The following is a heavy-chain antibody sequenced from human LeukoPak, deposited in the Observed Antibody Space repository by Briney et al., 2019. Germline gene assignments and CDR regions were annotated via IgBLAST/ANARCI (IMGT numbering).Heavy chain of an antibody. CDR1: GGSISSGSYY. V-gene: IGHV4-61*02. J-gene: IGHJ6*03. D-gene: IGHD2-15*01. CDR2: IYTSGSS. Sequence: SETLSLTCTVSGGSISSGSYYWSWIRQPAGKGLEWIGRIYTSGSSNYNPSLKSRVTISVDTSKNQFSLKLSSVTAADTAVYYCARDRYGYCSGGSCGTDYYYYMDVWGKGTTVTVSS. CDR3: ARDRYGYCSGGSCGTDYYYYMDV.